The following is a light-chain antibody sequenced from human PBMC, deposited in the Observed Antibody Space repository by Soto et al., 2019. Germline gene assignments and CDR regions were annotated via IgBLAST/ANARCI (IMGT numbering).Light chain of an antibody. CDR2: VGTGGIVG. Sequence: QLVLTQPPSASASLGASVTLTCTLSSGYSNYKVDWYQQRPGKGPRFVMRVGTGGIVGSKGDGIHDRFSVLGSGLNRYLTIKNIQEEDESDYHCGADHGSGSNFVVVFGGGTKVTVL. CDR1: SGYSNYK. J-gene: IGLJ2*01. CDR3: GADHGSGSNFVVV. V-gene: IGLV9-49*01.